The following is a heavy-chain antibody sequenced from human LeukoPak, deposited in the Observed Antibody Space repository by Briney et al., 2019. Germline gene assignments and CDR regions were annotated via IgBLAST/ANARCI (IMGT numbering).Heavy chain of an antibody. CDR3: ARGLVGGWFDP. D-gene: IGHD3-10*01. V-gene: IGHV4-39*07. J-gene: IGHJ5*02. CDR1: GGSISSSRYY. Sequence: SETLSLTCSVAGGSISSSRYYGGWIRQTRGKGLEWIGSLYYSGSTYYNPSLKSRVTISVDTSKNQFSLQLSSVTAADTAVYYCARGLVGGWFDPWGQGTLVTVSS. CDR2: LYYSGST.